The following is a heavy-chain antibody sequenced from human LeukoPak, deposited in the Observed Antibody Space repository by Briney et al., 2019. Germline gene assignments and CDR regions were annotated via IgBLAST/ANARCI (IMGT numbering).Heavy chain of an antibody. CDR2: IYYSGST. Sequence: SETLSLTCTVSGGSISSSSYYWGWIRQPPGKGLEWIGSIYYSGSTYYNPSLKSRVTISVDTSKNQFSLKLSSVTAADTAVYYCARVEDGYKGVDYWGQGTLVTVSS. J-gene: IGHJ4*02. CDR1: GGSISSSSYY. CDR3: ARVEDGYKGVDY. V-gene: IGHV4-39*07. D-gene: IGHD5-24*01.